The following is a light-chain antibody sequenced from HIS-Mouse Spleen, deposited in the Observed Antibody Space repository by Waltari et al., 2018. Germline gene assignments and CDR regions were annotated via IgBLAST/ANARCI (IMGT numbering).Light chain of an antibody. CDR3: YSTDSSGNHRV. CDR1: ALPNEY. CDR2: EDS. V-gene: IGLV3-10*01. J-gene: IGLJ2*01. Sequence: SYDLTQPPSASVSPGQPARITCSGDALPNEYASWYQQKTGQAPVLVTYEDSKRPSGIPEGFSGSSSGTMATLTISGAQVEDEADYYCYSTDSSGNHRVFGGGTKLTVL.